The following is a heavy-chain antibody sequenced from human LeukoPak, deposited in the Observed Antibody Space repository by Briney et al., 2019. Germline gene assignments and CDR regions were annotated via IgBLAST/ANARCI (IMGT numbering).Heavy chain of an antibody. V-gene: IGHV1-69*13. D-gene: IGHD5-12*01. CDR1: GGTFSSYA. J-gene: IGHJ4*02. CDR2: IIPIFGTA. CDR3: VRAKGGYSGYDSIDY. Sequence: SVKVSCKASGGTFSSYAISWVRQAPGQGLEWMGGIIPIFGTANYAQKFQGRVTITADESTSTAYMELSSLRSEDTAVYYCVRAKGGYSGYDSIDYWGQGTLVTVSS.